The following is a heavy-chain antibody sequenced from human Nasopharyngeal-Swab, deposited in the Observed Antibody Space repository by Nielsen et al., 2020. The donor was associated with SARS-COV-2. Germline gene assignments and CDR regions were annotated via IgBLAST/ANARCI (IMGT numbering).Heavy chain of an antibody. CDR3: AKGTYYYGSGSPTLDY. J-gene: IGHJ4*02. D-gene: IGHD3-10*01. CDR1: GFSLDDYA. CDR2: ISWNSNNI. V-gene: IGHV3-9*01. Sequence: SLKISCVASGFSLDDYAMLWVRQAPGKGLEWVSTISWNSNNIDYADSVKGRFTISRDNARSSLYLEMNSLRAEDTAFYYCAKGTYYYGSGSPTLDYWGQGTLVTVSS.